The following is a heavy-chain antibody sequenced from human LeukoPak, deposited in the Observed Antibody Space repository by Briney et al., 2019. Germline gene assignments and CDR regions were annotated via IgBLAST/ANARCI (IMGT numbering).Heavy chain of an antibody. CDR3: ARDGFGGSYSF. CDR2: INGDGITT. J-gene: IGHJ4*02. Sequence: PGGSLRLSCAASGFTFSSYWMHWVRQAPGKGLVWVSRINGDGITTTYADSVKGRFTISRDNAKNTLYLQMNSLRAEDTAVHYCARDGFGGSYSFWGQGTLVTVSS. D-gene: IGHD1-26*01. V-gene: IGHV3-74*03. CDR1: GFTFSSYW.